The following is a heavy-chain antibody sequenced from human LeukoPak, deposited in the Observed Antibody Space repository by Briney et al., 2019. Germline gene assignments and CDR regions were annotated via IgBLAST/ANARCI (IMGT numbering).Heavy chain of an antibody. D-gene: IGHD2-15*01. V-gene: IGHV1-2*02. CDR2: INPNSGGT. Sequence: ASVKVSCKASGYTFTAYYIHWFRQAPGQGLEWMGWINPNSGGTNYAQKFQGRVAMTRDTSITTVYMELSSLRSDDTAVYYCARVKPVGCSGGSCFDYWGQGTLVTVSS. CDR3: ARVKPVGCSGGSCFDY. J-gene: IGHJ4*02. CDR1: GYTFTAYY.